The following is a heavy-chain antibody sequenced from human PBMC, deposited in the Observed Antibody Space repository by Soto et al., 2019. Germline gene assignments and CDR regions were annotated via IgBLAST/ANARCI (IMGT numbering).Heavy chain of an antibody. J-gene: IGHJ4*02. Sequence: QVQLVQPGAEVKKPESSVKVSCKDSGGTFSTYTINWVRQAPGQGLEWMGGIIAIFGTANYAQKFQGRVTISADESTNTAYMELRSLRSEDTAVYYCAKPAVPRGVYFDYWGQGTLVTVSS. D-gene: IGHD2-2*01. V-gene: IGHV1-69*01. CDR1: GGTFSTYT. CDR2: IIAIFGTA. CDR3: AKPAVPRGVYFDY.